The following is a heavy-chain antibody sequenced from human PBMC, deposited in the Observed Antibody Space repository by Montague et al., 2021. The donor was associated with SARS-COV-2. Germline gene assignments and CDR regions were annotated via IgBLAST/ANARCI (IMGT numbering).Heavy chain of an antibody. J-gene: IGHJ6*02. V-gene: IGHV4-34*01. Sequence: SETLSLTCAVYGGSFSGYYWSWIRQPPGKGLEWIGEINHSGSTNYNPSLKSRVTISVDTSMNQFSLKLSSVTAADTAVYYCTREGYQVLWSDYYYYGMDVGGQGTTVTVSS. CDR1: GGSFSGYY. CDR2: INHSGST. D-gene: IGHD2-2*01. CDR3: TREGYQVLWSDYYYYGMDV.